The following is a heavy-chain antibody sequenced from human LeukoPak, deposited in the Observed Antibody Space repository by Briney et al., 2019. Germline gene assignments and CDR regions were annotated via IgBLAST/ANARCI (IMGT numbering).Heavy chain of an antibody. V-gene: IGHV4-59*01. CDR2: IYYSGST. J-gene: IGHJ3*02. D-gene: IGHD5-18*01. CDR1: GGSISSYY. Sequence: SETLSLTCTDSGGSISSYYWSWIRQPPGKGLEWIGYIYYSGSTNYNPSLKSRVTISVDTSKNQFSLKLSSVTAADTAVYYCARDRLSGYSYGYLIGAFDIWGQGTMVTVSS. CDR3: ARDRLSGYSYGYLIGAFDI.